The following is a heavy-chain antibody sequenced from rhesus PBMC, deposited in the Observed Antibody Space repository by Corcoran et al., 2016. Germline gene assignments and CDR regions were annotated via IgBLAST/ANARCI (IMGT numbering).Heavy chain of an antibody. CDR1: GGSISPI. Sequence: VQLQESGPGLVKPSETLYLTSAASGGSISPIHSRAWSPPPPGKALEWVAVIWNDGSKKYYADSVKDRFTISRDNSKNMLYLQMNNLRVEDMAVYYCVKERNTIVVVINSYFDYWGQGVLVTVSS. CDR3: VKERNTIVVVINSYFDY. J-gene: IGHJ4*01. D-gene: IGHD3-16*01. V-gene: IGHV3-54*01. CDR2: IWNDGSKK.